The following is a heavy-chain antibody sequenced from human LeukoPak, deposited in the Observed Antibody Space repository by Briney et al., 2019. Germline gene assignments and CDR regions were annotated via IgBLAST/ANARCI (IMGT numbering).Heavy chain of an antibody. Sequence: SETLSLTCTVSGYSIRSDYYWGWIRPPPGKGLEWIGSIYHSGSTYYNPSLKSRVTISVDTSKNQFSLKLSSVTAADTAVYYCARGTYYDFWSGSMTWNFDYWGQGTLVTVSS. CDR3: ARGTYYDFWSGSMTWNFDY. J-gene: IGHJ4*02. CDR2: IYHSGST. D-gene: IGHD3-3*01. CDR1: GYSIRSDYY. V-gene: IGHV4-38-2*02.